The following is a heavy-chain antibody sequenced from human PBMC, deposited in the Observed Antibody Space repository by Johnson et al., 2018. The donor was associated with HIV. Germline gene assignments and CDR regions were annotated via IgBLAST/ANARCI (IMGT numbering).Heavy chain of an antibody. V-gene: IGHV3-7*01. CDR2: IKQDGSEK. Sequence: VQLVESGGGLIQPGGSLRLSCAASGFTVSSNYMSWVRQAPGKGLEWVANIKQDGSEKYYVDSVKGRFTISRDNAKNSLYLQMNSLRAEDTAVYYCAREYDAFDIWGQGTMVTVSS. CDR1: GFTVSSNY. CDR3: AREYDAFDI. J-gene: IGHJ3*02.